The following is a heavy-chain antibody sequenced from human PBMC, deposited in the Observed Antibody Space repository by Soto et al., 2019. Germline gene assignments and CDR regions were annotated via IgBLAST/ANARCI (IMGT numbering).Heavy chain of an antibody. Sequence: QVQLVESGGGVVQPGRSLRLSCAASGFTFSSYGMHWVRQAPGKGLEWVAVIWYDGSNKYYADSVKGRFTISRDNSKNTLYLQMNSLRAEDTAVYYCAREPTVPYFDYWGQGTLVTVSS. CDR2: IWYDGSNK. CDR1: GFTFSSYG. D-gene: IGHD4-17*01. J-gene: IGHJ4*02. V-gene: IGHV3-33*01. CDR3: AREPTVPYFDY.